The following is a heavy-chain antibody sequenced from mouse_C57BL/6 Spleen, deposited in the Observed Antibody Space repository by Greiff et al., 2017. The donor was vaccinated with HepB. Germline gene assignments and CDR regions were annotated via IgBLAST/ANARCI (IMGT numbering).Heavy chain of an antibody. Sequence: EVQLVESGGGLVKPGGSLKLSCAASGFTFSSYTMSWVRQTPEKRLEWVATISGGGGNTYYPDSVKGRFTISRDNAKNTLYLQMSSLRSEDTALYYCARGAQAKEFDYWGQGTTLTVSS. J-gene: IGHJ2*01. D-gene: IGHD3-2*02. CDR3: ARGAQAKEFDY. V-gene: IGHV5-9*01. CDR1: GFTFSSYT. CDR2: ISGGGGNT.